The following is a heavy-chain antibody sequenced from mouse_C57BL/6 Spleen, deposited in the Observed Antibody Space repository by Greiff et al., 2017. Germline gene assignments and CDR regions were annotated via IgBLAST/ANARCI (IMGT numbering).Heavy chain of an antibody. CDR1: GYTFTDYE. V-gene: IGHV1-15*01. CDR3: TGGSSYVDWFAY. J-gene: IGHJ3*01. Sequence: QVHVKQSGAELVRPGASVTLSCKASGYTFTDYEMHWVKQTPVHGLEWIGAIDPETGGTAYNQKFKGKAILTADKSSSTAYMELRSLTSEDSAVYYCTGGSSYVDWFAYWGQGTLVTVSA. D-gene: IGHD1-1*01. CDR2: IDPETGGT.